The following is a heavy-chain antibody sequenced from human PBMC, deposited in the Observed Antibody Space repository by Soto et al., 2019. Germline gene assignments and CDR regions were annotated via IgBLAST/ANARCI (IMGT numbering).Heavy chain of an antibody. CDR1: GYTFTGYA. V-gene: IGHV1-3*01. CDR3: AKTPTYCSSTSCYEWWDYYYYGLDV. CDR2: INAGNGNT. D-gene: IGHD2-2*01. J-gene: IGHJ6*02. Sequence: ASVKVSCKASGYTFTGYAMHWVRQAPGQRLEWMGWINAGNGNTKYSQKFQGRVTMTKDTSASTAYMELSSLRSEDTAVYYCAKTPTYCSSTSCYEWWDYYYYGLDVWGQGTTVTVSS.